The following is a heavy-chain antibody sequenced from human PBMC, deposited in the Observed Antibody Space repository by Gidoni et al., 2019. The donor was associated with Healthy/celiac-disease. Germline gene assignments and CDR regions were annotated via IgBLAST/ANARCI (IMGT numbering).Heavy chain of an antibody. D-gene: IGHD4-17*01. V-gene: IGHV3-66*01. J-gene: IGHJ3*02. CDR1: GFTVSSNY. CDR2: IDSGCST. Sequence: EVQLVVSWGGLVQLGGSLRRSCAAPGFTVSSNYRSWFRQAPGKGLEWGTVIDSGCSTYYADSVKGRFTISRENSKNTLYLQLNSLRAEDTAVYYCARDGFCVTNTGALDIWGQGTMVTVSS. CDR3: ARDGFCVTNTGALDI.